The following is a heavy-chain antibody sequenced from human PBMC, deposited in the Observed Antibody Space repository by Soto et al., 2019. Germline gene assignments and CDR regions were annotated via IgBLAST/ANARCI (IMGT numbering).Heavy chain of an antibody. CDR1: GGSISSGGYY. V-gene: IGHV4-31*03. CDR2: IHHSGST. J-gene: IGHJ1*01. D-gene: IGHD3-10*01. Sequence: QVHLQESGPGLVKTSQTLSLTCNVSGGSISSGGYYWTWIRQHPGKGLEWIGNIHHSGSTFYNPSLKSRVSISVVTSKNQFSLKLSSVTAADTAVYFCVRGVLSWGQGTLVTVSS. CDR3: VRGVLS.